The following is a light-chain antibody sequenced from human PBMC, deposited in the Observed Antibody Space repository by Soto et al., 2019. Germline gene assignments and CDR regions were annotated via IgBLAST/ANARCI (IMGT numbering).Light chain of an antibody. CDR1: SSNIGAGYN. V-gene: IGLV1-40*01. Sequence: QSVLTQPPSVSGAPGQRVNISCTGSSSNIGAGYNVHWCQQLPGTAPTLPSYGNSNRASGGPDRCSGSKAGTSASLAITGLQAEDEADYYCQSYASSLSGSVVFGGGTKLTVL. CDR2: GNS. J-gene: IGLJ2*01. CDR3: QSYASSLSGSVV.